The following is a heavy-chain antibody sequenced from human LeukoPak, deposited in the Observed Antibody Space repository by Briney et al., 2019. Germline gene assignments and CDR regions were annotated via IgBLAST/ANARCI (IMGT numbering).Heavy chain of an antibody. CDR2: ISSSGSTM. V-gene: IGHV3-48*01. D-gene: IGHD5-24*01. CDR3: AKTTRDGYNYIDY. CDR1: GFTFSNYG. Sequence: GGSLRLSCAASGFTFSNYGVNWVRQSPGKGLEWVSYISSSGSTMYYADSVKGRFTISRDNAKDSLYLQMNSLGADDTAVYYCAKTTRDGYNYIDYWGQGTLVTVSS. J-gene: IGHJ4*02.